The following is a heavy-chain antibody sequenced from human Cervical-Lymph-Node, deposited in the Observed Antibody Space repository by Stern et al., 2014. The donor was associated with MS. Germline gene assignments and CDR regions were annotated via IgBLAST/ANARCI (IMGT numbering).Heavy chain of an antibody. D-gene: IGHD2-8*01. CDR2: IDPEDGET. CDR3: ATVHYTDDNGQNDALDI. CDR1: GYSFIDNY. Sequence: EVQLVQSGAEAKKPGAAVKISCRVSGYSFIDNYIHWVQQAPGKGLEWVGLIDPEDGETRYAEKFQGRFTITADTSKDTAYMEVGSLRSEDTAVYFCATVHYTDDNGQNDALDIWGQGTMVTVSS. V-gene: IGHV1-69-2*01. J-gene: IGHJ3*02.